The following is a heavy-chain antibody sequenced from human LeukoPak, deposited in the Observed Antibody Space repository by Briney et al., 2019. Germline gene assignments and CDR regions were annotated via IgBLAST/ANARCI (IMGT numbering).Heavy chain of an antibody. D-gene: IGHD2-2*01. Sequence: SVKVSCKASGGTFSSYAISWVRQAPGQGLEWMGRIIPILGIANYAQKFQGRVTITADKSTSTAYVELSSLRSEDTAVYYCARRRCSSTSCYGAYYYYGMDVWGQGTTVTVSS. CDR1: GGTFSSYA. V-gene: IGHV1-69*04. CDR2: IIPILGIA. J-gene: IGHJ6*02. CDR3: ARRRCSSTSCYGAYYYYGMDV.